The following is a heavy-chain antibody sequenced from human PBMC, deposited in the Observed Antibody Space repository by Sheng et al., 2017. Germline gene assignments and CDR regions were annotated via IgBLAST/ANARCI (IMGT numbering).Heavy chain of an antibody. CDR2: IGGSGNLI. CDR3: ARDPRRAVSGRGGWFDP. V-gene: IGHV3-48*01. D-gene: IGHD6-19*01. Sequence: EVQLVESGGNLAQPGGSLRLSCAASGLTFSAYGMNWVRQAPGKGLEWVAYIGGSGNLIYYSDSVRGRFTVSRDNAKNLLYLHMNNLRAEDTAVYYCARDPRRAVSGRGGWFDPWGQGTLVTVSS. J-gene: IGHJ5*02. CDR1: GLTFSAYG.